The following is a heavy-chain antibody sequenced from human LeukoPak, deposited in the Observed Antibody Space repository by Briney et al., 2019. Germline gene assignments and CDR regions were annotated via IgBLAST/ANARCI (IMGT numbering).Heavy chain of an antibody. V-gene: IGHV4-34*01. CDR2: INHSGST. CDR1: GGSFSGYY. D-gene: IGHD6-13*01. Sequence: PSETLSLTCAVYGGSFSGYYWSWIRQPPGKGLEWIGGINHSGSTNYNPSLKSRVTISVDTSKNQFSLKLSSVTAADTAVYYCARKQLDYYYYYYMDVWGKGTTVTVSS. CDR3: ARKQLDYYYYYYMDV. J-gene: IGHJ6*03.